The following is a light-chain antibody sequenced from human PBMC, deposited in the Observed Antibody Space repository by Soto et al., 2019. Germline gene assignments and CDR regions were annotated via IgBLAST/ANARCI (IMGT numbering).Light chain of an antibody. J-gene: IGLJ1*01. V-gene: IGLV2-14*01. CDR1: TSDVGGYNY. Sequence: QSALAQPASVSGSPGQSITISCTGTTSDVGGYNYVSWYQQHPGKAPKLMIYEVSNRPSGVSNRFSGSKSGNTASLTISRLQTSDEADYYCRSYTSGSTLVFGTGTKVTAL. CDR2: EVS. CDR3: RSYTSGSTLV.